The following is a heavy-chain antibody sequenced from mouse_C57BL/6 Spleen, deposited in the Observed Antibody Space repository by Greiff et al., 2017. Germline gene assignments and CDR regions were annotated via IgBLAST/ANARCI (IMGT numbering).Heavy chain of an antibody. CDR2: IDPTDSYT. Sequence: QVQLQQPGAELVMPGASVKLSCKASGYTFTSYWMHWVKQRPGQGLEWIGEIDPTDSYTNYNQKFKGKSTLTVDKSSSTAYMQLSSLTSEDSAVYCCARGGVRREGYFDYWGQGTTLTVSS. J-gene: IGHJ2*01. CDR1: GYTFTSYW. V-gene: IGHV1-69*01. CDR3: ARGGVRREGYFDY. D-gene: IGHD2-14*01.